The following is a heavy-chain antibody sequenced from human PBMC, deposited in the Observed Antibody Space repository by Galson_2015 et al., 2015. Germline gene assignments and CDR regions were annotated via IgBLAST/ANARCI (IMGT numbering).Heavy chain of an antibody. CDR3: ARGIGYCSGGTCYPDY. J-gene: IGHJ4*02. D-gene: IGHD2-15*01. CDR2: IWYDGSNK. CDR1: GFTFSSYG. Sequence: SLRLSCAASGFTFSSYGMHWVRQAPGKGLEWVAVIWYDGSNKYYADPVKGRFTISRDNSKNTLYLQINSLRVEDTAVYYCARGIGYCSGGTCYPDYWGQGTLVTVSS. V-gene: IGHV3-33*01.